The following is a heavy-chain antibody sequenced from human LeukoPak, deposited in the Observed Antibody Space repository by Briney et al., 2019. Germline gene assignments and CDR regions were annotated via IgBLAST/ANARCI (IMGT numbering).Heavy chain of an antibody. CDR2: ISSNSADI. CDR3: ARDLEGYCSSGSCYSGVWFDP. Sequence: PGGSLRLSCAASGFTFSSYSMNWVRQAPGKGLEWVSSISSNSADIYYADSVRGRFTISRDNAKNSLYLQMDSLRAEDTAVYYCARDLEGYCSSGSCYSGVWFDPWGQGTLVTVSS. V-gene: IGHV3-21*01. D-gene: IGHD2-15*01. CDR1: GFTFSSYS. J-gene: IGHJ5*02.